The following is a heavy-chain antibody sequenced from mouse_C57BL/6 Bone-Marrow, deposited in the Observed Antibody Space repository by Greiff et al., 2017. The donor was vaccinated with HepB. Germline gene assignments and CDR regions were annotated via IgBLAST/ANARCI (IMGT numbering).Heavy chain of an antibody. D-gene: IGHD1-1*01. CDR1: GYTFTSYG. CDR3: ALHYDGSSGAY. J-gene: IGHJ3*01. V-gene: IGHV1-81*01. Sequence: QVQLQQSGAELARPGASVKLSCKASGYTFTSYGISWVKQRTGQGLEWIGEIYPRSGNTYYNEKFKGKATLTADKSSSTAYMELRSLTSEDSAVYFCALHYDGSSGAYWGQGTLVTVSA. CDR2: IYPRSGNT.